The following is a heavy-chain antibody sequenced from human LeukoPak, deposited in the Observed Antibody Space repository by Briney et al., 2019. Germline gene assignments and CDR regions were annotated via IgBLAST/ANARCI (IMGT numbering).Heavy chain of an antibody. CDR1: GGSISSGGYS. J-gene: IGHJ4*02. CDR3: ARVLFHGGLDY. D-gene: IGHD4-17*01. CDR2: IYHSGST. Sequence: PSETLSLTCAVSGGSISSGGYSWSWIRQPPGKGLEWIGYIYHSGSTYYNPSLKSRVTISVDRSKNQFSLKLSSVTAADTAVYYCARVLFHGGLDYWGQGTLVTVSS. V-gene: IGHV4-30-2*01.